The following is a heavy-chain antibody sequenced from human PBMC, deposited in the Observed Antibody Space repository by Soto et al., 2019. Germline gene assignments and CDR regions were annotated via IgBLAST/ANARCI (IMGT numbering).Heavy chain of an antibody. CDR3: ARQGSNGAYYYYGMDV. Sequence: PGESLKISCKGSGYRFSSYWIAWVRQMPGKGLEWMGIIYPGHSDTRYSPSFEGQVTISADKSNSTAYLQWSSLKASDTAMYYCARQGSNGAYYYYGMDVWGQGTTVTVSS. J-gene: IGHJ6*02. CDR2: IYPGHSDT. D-gene: IGHD3-16*01. V-gene: IGHV5-51*01. CDR1: GYRFSSYW.